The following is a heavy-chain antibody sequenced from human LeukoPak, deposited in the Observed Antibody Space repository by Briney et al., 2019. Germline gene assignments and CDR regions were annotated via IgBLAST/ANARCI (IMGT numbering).Heavy chain of an antibody. V-gene: IGHV4-34*01. CDR2: INHSGST. CDR1: SGSFSGYY. CDR3: ARREGYDILTGYYADY. J-gene: IGHJ4*02. Sequence: SETLSLTCAVYSGSFSGYYWSWIRQPPGKGLEWIGEINHSGSTNYNPSLKSRVTISVDTSKNQFSLKLSSVTAADTAVYYCARREGYDILTGYYADYWGQGTLVTVSS. D-gene: IGHD3-9*01.